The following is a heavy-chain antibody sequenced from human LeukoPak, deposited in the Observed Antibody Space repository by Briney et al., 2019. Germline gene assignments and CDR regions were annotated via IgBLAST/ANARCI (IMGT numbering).Heavy chain of an antibody. CDR2: IYHSGST. J-gene: IGHJ5*02. D-gene: IGHD3-10*01. Sequence: SETLSLTCAVSGYSISSGYYWGWIRQPPGKGLEWIGNIYHSGSTDYNPSLQSRLTISVDTSKNQFSLKLNSVTAADTAIYYCSRVTLVRGVSNCFDPWGQGTLVTVSS. CDR3: SRVTLVRGVSNCFDP. CDR1: GYSISSGYY. V-gene: IGHV4-38-2*01.